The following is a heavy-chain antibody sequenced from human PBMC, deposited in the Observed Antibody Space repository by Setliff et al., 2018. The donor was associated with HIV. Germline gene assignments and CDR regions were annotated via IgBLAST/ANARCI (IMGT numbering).Heavy chain of an antibody. CDR3: ARVGYHGSGRYSFDY. CDR1: GGSVSSTNW. D-gene: IGHD3-10*01. V-gene: IGHV4-4*02. J-gene: IGHJ4*02. Sequence: SETLSLTCAVSGGSVSSTNWWNWVRQPPGKGLEWIGEIFHSGTTYYNPSLKSRVTISVDTSKNQFSLKLSSVTAAETAVYYCARVGYHGSGRYSFDYWGQGTLVTVSS. CDR2: IFHSGTT.